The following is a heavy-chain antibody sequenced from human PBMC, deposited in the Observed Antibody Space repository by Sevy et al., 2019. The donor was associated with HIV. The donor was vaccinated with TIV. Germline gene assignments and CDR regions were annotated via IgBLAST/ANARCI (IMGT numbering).Heavy chain of an antibody. J-gene: IGHJ4*02. D-gene: IGHD3-22*01. CDR1: GFTFSTYW. CDR2: INSDGSSV. Sequence: GGSLRLSCAASGFTFSTYWMHWVRQAPGKGLVWVSHINSDGSSVSYADSVKGRFTISRENATNTLYLKMNSLRAEETAVYYSARGGRPTYYYDSSGKGLDYWGQGTLVTVSS. V-gene: IGHV3-74*01. CDR3: ARGGRPTYYYDSSGKGLDY.